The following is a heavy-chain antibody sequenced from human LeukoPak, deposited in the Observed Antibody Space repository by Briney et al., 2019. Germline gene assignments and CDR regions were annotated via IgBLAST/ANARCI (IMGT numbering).Heavy chain of an antibody. CDR1: GYTFTSYA. CDR2: INAGNGNT. J-gene: IGHJ4*02. CDR3: TRDLLPYAN. Sequence: ASVKVSCKASGYTFTSYAMHWVRQAPGQRLEWMGWINAGNGNTKYSQKFQGRVTMTTDTSTSTAYMELRSLRSDDTAVYYCTRDLLPYANWGQGTLVTVSS. V-gene: IGHV1-3*01. D-gene: IGHD2-8*01.